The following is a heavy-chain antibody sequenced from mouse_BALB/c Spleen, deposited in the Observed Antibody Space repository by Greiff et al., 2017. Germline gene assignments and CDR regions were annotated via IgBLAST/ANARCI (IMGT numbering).Heavy chain of an antibody. CDR1: GYTFTSYV. V-gene: IGHV1-20*02. CDR2: INPYNGDT. J-gene: IGHJ4*01. Sequence: VQLKQSGPELVKPGASVKMSCKASGYTFTSYVMHWVKQKPGQGLEWIGYINPYNGDTFYNQKFKGQATLTVDKSSCTAHMELRSLASEDSAVYYCARDTKMAMDYWGQGTSVTVSS. D-gene: IGHD2-12*01. CDR3: ARDTKMAMDY.